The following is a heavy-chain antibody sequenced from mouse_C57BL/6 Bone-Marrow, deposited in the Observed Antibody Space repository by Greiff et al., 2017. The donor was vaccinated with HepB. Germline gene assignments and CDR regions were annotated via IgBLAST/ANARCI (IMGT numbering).Heavy chain of an antibody. CDR1: GYTFTSYW. V-gene: IGHV1-69*01. Sequence: QVQLQQPGAELVMPGASVKLSCKASGYTFTSYWMHWVKQRPGQGLEWIGEIDPSDSYTNYNQKFKGKSTLTVDKSSSPAYMHLSSLTSEDSAVYYCARGLRGAMDYWGQGTSVTVSS. J-gene: IGHJ4*01. CDR2: IDPSDSYT. CDR3: ARGLRGAMDY.